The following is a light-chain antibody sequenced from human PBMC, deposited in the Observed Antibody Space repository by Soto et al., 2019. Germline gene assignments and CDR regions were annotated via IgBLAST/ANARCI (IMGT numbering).Light chain of an antibody. Sequence: DIQMTQSPSTLSASVGDRVTITCRASQSISNSLAWFQQKPGKAPKLLIYKASSLGDRVPSRFSGSGSGTEFTLTISSLQPDEFATYYCQHYSTYPFTFGPGTQVDIK. CDR2: KAS. J-gene: IGKJ3*01. CDR3: QHYSTYPFT. V-gene: IGKV1-5*03. CDR1: QSISNS.